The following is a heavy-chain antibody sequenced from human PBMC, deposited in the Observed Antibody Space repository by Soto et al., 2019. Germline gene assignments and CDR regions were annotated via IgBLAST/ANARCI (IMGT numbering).Heavy chain of an antibody. D-gene: IGHD3-3*01. Sequence: ESGGGLVQPGGSLRLSCAASGFTFSSYSMNWVRQAPGKGLEWVSYISSSSSTIYYADSVKGRFTISRDNAKNSLYLQMNSLRDEDTAVYYCARDPLEWLSGWFDPWGQGTLVTVSS. CDR1: GFTFSSYS. V-gene: IGHV3-48*02. J-gene: IGHJ5*02. CDR2: ISSSSSTI. CDR3: ARDPLEWLSGWFDP.